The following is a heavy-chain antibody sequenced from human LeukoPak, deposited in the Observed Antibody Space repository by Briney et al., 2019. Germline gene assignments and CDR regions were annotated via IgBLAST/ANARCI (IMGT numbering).Heavy chain of an antibody. V-gene: IGHV3-11*01. CDR1: GFIFSDYY. J-gene: IGHJ4*02. CDR2: TSFSGRTI. CDR3: ARGAVTYYYDS. D-gene: IGHD4-11*01. Sequence: GGSLTLSCAASGFIFSDYYMSWFRQVPGKGLEWIAYTSFSGRTIYYADSVKGRFTISRDNAKNSLFLQMNSLRAEDTALYYCARGAVTYYYDSWGQGTLVTVSS.